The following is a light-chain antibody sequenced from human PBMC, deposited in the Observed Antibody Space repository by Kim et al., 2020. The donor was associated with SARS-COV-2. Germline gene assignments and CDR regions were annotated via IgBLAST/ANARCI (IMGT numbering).Light chain of an antibody. J-gene: IGKJ4*01. Sequence: SLSPGQSATLSPGASQRVPCTSLAWYQQRPGRAPRLLIYGASSRGAGIPDRFSGSGSGTDFTLTISRLEPDDCAVYYCQQYGRSLTFGGGTKLEI. CDR2: GAS. CDR3: QQYGRSLT. V-gene: IGKV3-20*01. CDR1: QRVPCTS.